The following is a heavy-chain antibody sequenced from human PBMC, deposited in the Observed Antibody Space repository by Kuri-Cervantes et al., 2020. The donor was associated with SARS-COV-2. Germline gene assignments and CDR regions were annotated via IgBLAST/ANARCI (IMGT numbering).Heavy chain of an antibody. Sequence: ASVKVSCKASGYNFNISGIHWVRQAPGQGLEWMGWISGYNGNTNYAQKLQGRVTMTTDTSTTTAYMELRSLRSDDTAVFYCVRDGYGDYVDYWGQGTLVTVSS. D-gene: IGHD2-21*01. J-gene: IGHJ4*02. CDR2: ISGYNGNT. V-gene: IGHV1-18*04. CDR3: VRDGYGDYVDY. CDR1: GYNFNISG.